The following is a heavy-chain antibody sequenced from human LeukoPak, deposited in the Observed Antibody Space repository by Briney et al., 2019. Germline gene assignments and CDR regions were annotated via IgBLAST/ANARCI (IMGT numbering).Heavy chain of an antibody. CDR3: ARDRAHSYGYN. D-gene: IGHD5-18*01. Sequence: GGSLRLSCADSGFTFSSYVMHWVRQAPGKGLEWVAVISYDGSNKYYADSVKGRFTISRDNSKNTLYLQMNSLRAEDTAVYYCARDRAHSYGYNWGQGTLVTVSS. CDR1: GFTFSSYV. J-gene: IGHJ4*02. V-gene: IGHV3-30-3*01. CDR2: ISYDGSNK.